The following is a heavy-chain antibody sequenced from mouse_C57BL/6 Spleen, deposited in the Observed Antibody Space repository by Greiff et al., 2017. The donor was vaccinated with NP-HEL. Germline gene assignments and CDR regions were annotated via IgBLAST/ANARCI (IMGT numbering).Heavy chain of an antibody. CDR2: IRNKANGYTT. CDR3: ARGHYYGSNYAMDY. Sequence: EVQLVESGGGLVQPGGSLSLSCAASGFTFTDYYMSWVRQPPGKALEWLGFIRNKANGYTTEYSASVKGRFTISRDNSQSILYLQMNALRAEDSATYYCARGHYYGSNYAMDYWGQGTSVTVSS. D-gene: IGHD1-1*01. CDR1: GFTFTDYY. V-gene: IGHV7-3*01. J-gene: IGHJ4*01.